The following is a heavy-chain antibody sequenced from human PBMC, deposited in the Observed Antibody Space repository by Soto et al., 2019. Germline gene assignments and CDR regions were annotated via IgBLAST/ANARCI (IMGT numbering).Heavy chain of an antibody. CDR1: GFTFSSYS. CDR3: ASSFAAYYFDY. Sequence: GGSLRLSCAASGFTFSSYSMNWVRQAPGKGLEWVSYISSSSSTIYYADSVKGRFTISRDNAKNSLYLQMNSLRAEDTAVYYCASSFAAYYFDYWGQGTLVTVSS. V-gene: IGHV3-48*01. D-gene: IGHD6-13*01. J-gene: IGHJ4*02. CDR2: ISSSSSTI.